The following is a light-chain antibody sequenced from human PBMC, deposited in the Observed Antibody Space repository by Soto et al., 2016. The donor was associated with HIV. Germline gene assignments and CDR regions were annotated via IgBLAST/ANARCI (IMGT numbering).Light chain of an antibody. V-gene: IGKV1-5*03. CDR2: KVS. J-gene: IGKJ1*01. CDR3: QHLYGYPRA. CDR1: QSVNDW. Sequence: DIQLTQSPSTLSAAVGDRVTITCRASQSVNDWLAWYQQKPGTPPSLLIYKVSTLESGVPSRFSGVGFGTDFTLTISTLQPEDSAIYYCQHLYGYPRAFGQGTRVEIK.